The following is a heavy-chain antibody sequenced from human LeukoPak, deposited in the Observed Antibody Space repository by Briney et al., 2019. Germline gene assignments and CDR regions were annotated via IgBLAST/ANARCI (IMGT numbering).Heavy chain of an antibody. CDR3: VRGGRRYLDS. Sequence: PGGSLRLSCAASGFTFNTYTMSWVRQAPGKGLEWVAKMKEDGSEISYVGSVKGRFAISRDNARSSLSLQMNSLSVEDTAVYYRVRGGRRYLDSWGQGTLVTVSS. CDR1: GFTFNTYT. J-gene: IGHJ4*02. CDR2: MKEDGSEI. V-gene: IGHV3-7*01. D-gene: IGHD1-26*01.